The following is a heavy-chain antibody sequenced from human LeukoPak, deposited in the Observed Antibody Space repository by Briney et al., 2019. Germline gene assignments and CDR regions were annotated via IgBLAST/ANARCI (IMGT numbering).Heavy chain of an antibody. CDR1: GFTFNNYG. D-gene: IGHD3-10*01. V-gene: IGHV3-30*02. J-gene: IGHJ4*02. CDR3: ASARGMASDSIDF. CDR2: IRYDGSNK. Sequence: GGSLRLSCAASGFTFNNYGMHWVRQAPGKGLEWVAFIRYDGSNKYYGDSVKGRFTISRDNSKNTLRLQMNSLRAEDTAVYYCASARGMASDSIDFWGQGTLVTVSS.